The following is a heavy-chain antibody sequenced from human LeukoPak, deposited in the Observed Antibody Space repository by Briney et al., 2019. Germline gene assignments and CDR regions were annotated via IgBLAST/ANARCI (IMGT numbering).Heavy chain of an antibody. CDR2: ISGSGGNT. Sequence: GGSLRLSCAASGFSFTNYAMSWVRQAAGKGLEWVSAISGSGGNTYYADSVKGRFTISRDNSKNTLFLQMNSLRAEDTAVYYCATLPGSYSGYDGGGRDFDYWGQGTLVTVSS. CDR1: GFSFTNYA. J-gene: IGHJ4*02. V-gene: IGHV3-23*01. CDR3: ATLPGSYSGYDGGGRDFDY. D-gene: IGHD5-12*01.